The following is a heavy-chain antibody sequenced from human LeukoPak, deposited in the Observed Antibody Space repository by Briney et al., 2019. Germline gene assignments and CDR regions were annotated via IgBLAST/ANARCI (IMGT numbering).Heavy chain of an antibody. V-gene: IGHV4-31*03. CDR1: GGSISSGGYY. CDR3: ARDVVVGSGSYYTPYNWFDP. J-gene: IGHJ5*02. D-gene: IGHD3-10*01. CDR2: TYYSGST. Sequence: SQTLSLTCTVSGGSISSGGYYWSWIRQHPGKGLEWIGYTYYSGSTYYNPSLKSRVTISVDTSKNQFSLKLSSVTAADTAVYYCARDVVVGSGSYYTPYNWFDPWGQGTLVTVSS.